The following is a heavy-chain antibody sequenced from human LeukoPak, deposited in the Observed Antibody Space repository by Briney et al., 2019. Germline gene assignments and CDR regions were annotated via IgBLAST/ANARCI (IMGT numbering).Heavy chain of an antibody. CDR3: ARQDTAMVKGWFDP. Sequence: PSETLSLTCAGSGYSIRSGYYWGWIRQPPGRGLEWIGSINHSGNTYCNPSLKSRVAISIDTSKNDFSLKVTSVTAADTAVYFCARQDTAMVKGWFDPWGQGTLVTVSS. CDR2: INHSGNT. CDR1: GYSIRSGYY. J-gene: IGHJ5*02. D-gene: IGHD5-18*01. V-gene: IGHV4-38-2*01.